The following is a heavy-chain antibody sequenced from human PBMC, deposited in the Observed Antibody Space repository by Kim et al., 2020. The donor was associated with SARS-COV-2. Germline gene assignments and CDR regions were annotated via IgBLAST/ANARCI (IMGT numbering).Heavy chain of an antibody. D-gene: IGHD1-26*01. Sequence: GGSLRLSCAAPGFTFSTYWMNWVRQSPEKGLEWVANINPDGNIKRHVDSVKGRFTVSRDNAKNLLYLEMNSLRVEDTAVYYCSGWGPLKNYWGQGSLVTVSS. J-gene: IGHJ4*02. CDR1: GFTFSTYW. V-gene: IGHV3-7*01. CDR3: SGWGPLKNY. CDR2: INPDGNIK.